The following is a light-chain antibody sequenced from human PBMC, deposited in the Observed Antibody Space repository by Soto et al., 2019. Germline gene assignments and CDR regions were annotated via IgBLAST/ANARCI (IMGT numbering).Light chain of an antibody. CDR3: QQYNSYVLT. CDR1: QSISSW. CDR2: RAS. V-gene: IGKV1-5*03. Sequence: DIQMTQSPSTLSASVGDRVTITCRASQSISSWLAWYQQKPGKAPKLLIYRASNLESGVPSRFSGSGSGTEFTLPISSLQPDDFATYYCQQYNSYVLTFGPGTKVEIK. J-gene: IGKJ3*01.